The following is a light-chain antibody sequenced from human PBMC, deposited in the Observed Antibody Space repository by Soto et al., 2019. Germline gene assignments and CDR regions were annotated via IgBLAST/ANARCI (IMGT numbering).Light chain of an antibody. CDR2: GAS. J-gene: IGKJ4*01. V-gene: IGKV3-15*01. Sequence: ETVMTQSPATLSVSPGDRATLSCRASQSVSSNLAWYQQKPGQAPRLLIYGASIRATGIPARFSGSGSGTEFTLTISSLQSEVFGLYYCQQYKNWPPVTFGGGTKVEIK. CDR1: QSVSSN. CDR3: QQYKNWPPVT.